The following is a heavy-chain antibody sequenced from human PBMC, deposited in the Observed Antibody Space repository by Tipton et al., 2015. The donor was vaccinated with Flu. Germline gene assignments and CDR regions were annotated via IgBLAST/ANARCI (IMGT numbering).Heavy chain of an antibody. CDR2: IHRSGST. D-gene: IGHD4-11*01. V-gene: IGHV4-38-2*01. CDR3: ARRDYSNYVSEPKSWFDP. Sequence: TLSLTCSVFGESFGIDHYWGWLRQPPGKGLEWIGTIHRSGSTYYNESLRSRVTISVDTFKNQFSLRLTSVTAADTAIYFCARRDYSNYVSEPKSWFDPWGRGTLVTVSS. CDR1: GESFGIDHY. J-gene: IGHJ5*02.